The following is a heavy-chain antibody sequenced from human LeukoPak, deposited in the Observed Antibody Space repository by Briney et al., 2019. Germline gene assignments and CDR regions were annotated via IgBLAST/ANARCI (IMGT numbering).Heavy chain of an antibody. D-gene: IGHD2-15*01. V-gene: IGHV4-61*02. Sequence: PSETLSLTCTVSGASISSGEYYWSWIRQPAGKGLEWIGRIYTSGSTNYNPSLKSRVTISVDTSKNQFSLKLSSVTAADTAVYYCARNSCPSGSCYDNRGYFDYWGQGALVTVSS. CDR2: IYTSGST. J-gene: IGHJ4*02. CDR1: GASISSGEYY. CDR3: ARNSCPSGSCYDNRGYFDY.